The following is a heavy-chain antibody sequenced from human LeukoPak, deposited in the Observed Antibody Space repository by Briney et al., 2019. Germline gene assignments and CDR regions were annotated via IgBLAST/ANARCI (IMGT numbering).Heavy chain of an antibody. CDR1: GFTFSNYW. Sequence: GGSLRLSCAASGFTFSNYWMSWVRQAPGKGLEWVANIKEDGSEKYYVDSVKGRFTISRDNAKNSLYLQMNSLRAEDTAVYYCARDNGQWLLYWGQGTLVTVSS. V-gene: IGHV3-7*03. D-gene: IGHD6-19*01. J-gene: IGHJ4*02. CDR3: ARDNGQWLLY. CDR2: IKEDGSEK.